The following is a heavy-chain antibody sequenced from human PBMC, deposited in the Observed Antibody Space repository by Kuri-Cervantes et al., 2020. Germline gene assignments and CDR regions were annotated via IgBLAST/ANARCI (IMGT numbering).Heavy chain of an antibody. CDR2: IDWDDDK. CDR3: ARMPHE. V-gene: IGHV2-70*04. J-gene: IGHJ4*02. CDR1: GFSLSTGGMR. Sequence: SGPTLVKPTQTLTPTCTFSGFSLSTGGMRVSWIRQPPGKALEWLARIDWDDDKFYRTSLKTRLAISKDTSKNQVVLTMTNMDPVDTATYYCARMPHEWGQGILVTVSS.